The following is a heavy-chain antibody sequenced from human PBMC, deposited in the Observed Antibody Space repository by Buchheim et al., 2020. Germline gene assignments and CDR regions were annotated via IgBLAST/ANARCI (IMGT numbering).Heavy chain of an antibody. V-gene: IGHV4-39*07. J-gene: IGHJ6*03. CDR3: ARGVVVAATREDYYYYYMDV. CDR2: IYYGGST. Sequence: QQQLQESGPGLVKPSETLSLTCTVSGGSISNSASYYWGWIRQPPGKGLEWIGSIYYGGSTYYNPSLQSRATISLDTSKNLFSLKLSSVTAADTAVYYCARGVVVAATREDYYYYYMDVWGKGTT. CDR1: GGSISNSASYY. D-gene: IGHD2-15*01.